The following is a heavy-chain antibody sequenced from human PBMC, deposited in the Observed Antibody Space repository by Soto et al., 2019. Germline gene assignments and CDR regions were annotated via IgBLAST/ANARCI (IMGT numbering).Heavy chain of an antibody. D-gene: IGHD3-10*01. CDR3: ARGLKITMVRGVIITRGFDY. Sequence: PSETLSLTCAVYGGSFSGYYRSWIRQPPGKGLEWIGEINHSGSTNYNPSLKSRVTISVDTSKNQFSLKLSSVTAADTAVYYCARGLKITMVRGVIITRGFDYWGQGTLVTVSS. CDR2: INHSGST. V-gene: IGHV4-34*01. J-gene: IGHJ4*02. CDR1: GGSFSGYY.